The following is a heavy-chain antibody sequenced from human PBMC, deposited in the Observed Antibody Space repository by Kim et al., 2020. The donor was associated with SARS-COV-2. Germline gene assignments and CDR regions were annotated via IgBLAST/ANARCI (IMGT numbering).Heavy chain of an antibody. J-gene: IGHJ6*02. CDR3: ARGSYSSSWYYLYYYGMDV. Sequence: ASVKVSCKASGYTFTGYYMHWVRQAPGQGLEWMGWINPNSGGTNYAQKFQGRVTMTRDTSISTAYMELSRLRSDDTAVYYCARGSYSSSWYYLYYYGMDVWGQGTTVTVSS. CDR1: GYTFTGYY. CDR2: INPNSGGT. V-gene: IGHV1-2*02. D-gene: IGHD6-13*01.